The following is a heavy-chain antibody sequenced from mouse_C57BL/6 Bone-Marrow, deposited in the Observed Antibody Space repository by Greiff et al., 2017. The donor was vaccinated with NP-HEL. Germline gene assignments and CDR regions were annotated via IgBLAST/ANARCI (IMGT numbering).Heavy chain of an antibody. CDR1: GYAFSSSW. Sequence: VKLMESGPELVKPGASVKISCKASGYAFSSSWMNWVKQRPGKGLEWIGRIYPGDGDTNYNGKFKGKATLTADKSSSTAYMQLSSLTSEDSAVYFCARVFAYWGQGTLVTVSA. CDR2: IYPGDGDT. CDR3: ARVFAY. V-gene: IGHV1-82*01. J-gene: IGHJ3*01.